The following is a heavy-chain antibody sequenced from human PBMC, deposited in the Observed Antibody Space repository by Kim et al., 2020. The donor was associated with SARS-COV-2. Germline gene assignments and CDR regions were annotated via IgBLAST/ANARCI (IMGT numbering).Heavy chain of an antibody. D-gene: IGHD3-9*01. Sequence: SETLSLTCTVSGGSISSSSYYWGWIRQPTGKGLEWIESIYYSGSTNSNPSLKSRITISVDTSKNPFSLKLSSVTAADTAVYYCARPLGGLRYFDWSQKRGNWVDPWGQGSLVTVSS. V-gene: IGHV4-39*01. CDR1: GGSISSSSYY. CDR3: ARPLGGLRYFDWSQKRGNWVDP. CDR2: IYYSGST. J-gene: IGHJ5*02.